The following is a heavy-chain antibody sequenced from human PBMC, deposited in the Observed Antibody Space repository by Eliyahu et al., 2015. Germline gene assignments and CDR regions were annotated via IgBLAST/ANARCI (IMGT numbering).Heavy chain of an antibody. J-gene: IGHJ3*02. CDR1: GGSXSGYY. Sequence: QVQLQQWGAGLLKPSETLSXTCAVYGGSXSGYYWSWIRQPPGKGLEWIGEINHSGSTNYNPSLKSRVTISVDTSKNQFSLKLSSVTAADTAVYYCARGVTGDPLGDAFDIWGQGTMVTVSS. CDR2: INHSGST. D-gene: IGHD7-27*01. V-gene: IGHV4-34*01. CDR3: ARGVTGDPLGDAFDI.